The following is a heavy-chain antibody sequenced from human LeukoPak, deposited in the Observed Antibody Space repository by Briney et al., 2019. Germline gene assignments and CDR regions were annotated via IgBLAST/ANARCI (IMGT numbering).Heavy chain of an antibody. CDR2: ISSSGSTI. Sequence: GGSLRLSCAASGFTFSSYEMNWVRQAPGKGLEWVSYISSSGSTIYYADPVKGPFTISRDNAKNSLYLQMNSLRAEDTAVYYCAKSQYGDYAVVDYWGQGTLVTVSS. J-gene: IGHJ4*02. D-gene: IGHD4-17*01. CDR1: GFTFSSYE. CDR3: AKSQYGDYAVVDY. V-gene: IGHV3-48*03.